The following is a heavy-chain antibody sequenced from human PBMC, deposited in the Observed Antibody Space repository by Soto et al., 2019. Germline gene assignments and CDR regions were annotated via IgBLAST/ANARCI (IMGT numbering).Heavy chain of an antibody. CDR1: GGSIGSGSYS. CDR2: IFHSGST. D-gene: IGHD5-18*01. J-gene: IGHJ6*02. Sequence: QLQLQESGSGLVKPSQTLSLTCAVSGGSIGSGSYSWSWIRQPPGKGLEWIGYIFHSGSTYYNPSLKSRVTITVDTSKNQFSLKLSSVTAADTAVYYCARGGYSSKYYFYYGMDVWGQGTTVTVSS. V-gene: IGHV4-30-2*01. CDR3: ARGGYSSKYYFYYGMDV.